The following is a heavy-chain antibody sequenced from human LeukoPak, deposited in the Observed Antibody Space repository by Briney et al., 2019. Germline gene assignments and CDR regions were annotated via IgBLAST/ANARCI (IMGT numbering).Heavy chain of an antibody. CDR3: AKDLDNYYGSGSYSPFDY. V-gene: IGHV3-30*04. Sequence: GGSLRLSCAASGFTFSSYAVHWVRQAPGKGLEWVAVISYDGSNKYYADSVKGRFTISRDNSKNTLYLQMNNLRAEDTAVYYCAKDLDNYYGSGSYSPFDYWGQGTLVTVSS. CDR2: ISYDGSNK. CDR1: GFTFSSYA. D-gene: IGHD3-10*01. J-gene: IGHJ4*02.